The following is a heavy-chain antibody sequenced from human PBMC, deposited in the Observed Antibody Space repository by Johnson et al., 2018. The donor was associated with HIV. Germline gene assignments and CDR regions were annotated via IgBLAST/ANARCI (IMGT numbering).Heavy chain of an antibody. CDR3: ARDDTMMHGFDI. CDR1: GFTFDDYG. D-gene: IGHD3-22*01. J-gene: IGHJ3*02. CDR2: IYSGGST. V-gene: IGHV3-66*01. Sequence: VQLVESGGGVVQPGRSLRLSCAASGFTFDDYGVSWVRQAPGKGLEWVSVIYSGGSTYYADSVKGRCTISRDNSKNTLYLQMNSLRAVDTAVYYCARDDTMMHGFDIWGQGTMVTVSS.